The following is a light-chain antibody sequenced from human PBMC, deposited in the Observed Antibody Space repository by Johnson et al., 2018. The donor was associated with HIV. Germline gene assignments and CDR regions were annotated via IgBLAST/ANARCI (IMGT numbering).Light chain of an antibody. CDR1: SSNVGNNY. CDR2: EKN. V-gene: IGLV1-51*02. Sequence: QSVLTQPPSVSAAPGQKVTISCSGTSSNVGNNYVSWYQQFTGTAPKLLIYEKNKRPSGIPDRFSASKSGTSATLAITGLQTGDEADYYCGTWDSGLGAHYVFGTGSKVTVL. CDR3: GTWDSGLGAHYV. J-gene: IGLJ1*01.